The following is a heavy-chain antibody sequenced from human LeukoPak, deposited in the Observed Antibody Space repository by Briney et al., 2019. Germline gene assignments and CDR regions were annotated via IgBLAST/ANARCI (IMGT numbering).Heavy chain of an antibody. Sequence: ASVKVSCKASGYTFTGYYMHWARQAPGQGLEWMGWINPNSGGANYAQKFQGRVTMTRDTSISTAYMELSRLGSDDTAVYYCASGSTIFGDTDYYYYMDVWGKGTTVTVSS. J-gene: IGHJ6*03. V-gene: IGHV1-2*02. CDR2: INPNSGGA. CDR3: ASGSTIFGDTDYYYYMDV. CDR1: GYTFTGYY. D-gene: IGHD3-3*01.